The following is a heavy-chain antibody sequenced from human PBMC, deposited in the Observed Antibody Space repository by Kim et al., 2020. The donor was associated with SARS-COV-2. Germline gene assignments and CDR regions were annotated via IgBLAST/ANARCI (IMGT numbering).Heavy chain of an antibody. D-gene: IGHD6-13*01. CDR1: GGSISSSSYY. J-gene: IGHJ4*02. V-gene: IGHV4-39*02. Sequence: SETLSLTCTVSGGSISSSSYYWGWIRQPPGKGLEWIGSIYYSGSTYYNPSLKSRVTISVDTSKNQFSLKLSSVTAADTAVYYCAREGYSSSWYTFDYWGQGTLVTVSS. CDR3: AREGYSSSWYTFDY. CDR2: IYYSGST.